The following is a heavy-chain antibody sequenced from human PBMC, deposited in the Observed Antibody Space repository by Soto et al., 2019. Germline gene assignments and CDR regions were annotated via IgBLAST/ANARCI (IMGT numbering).Heavy chain of an antibody. J-gene: IGHJ6*02. Sequence: ASVKVSCKASGYTFTSYYMHWVRQAPGQGLEWMGIINPSGGSTSYAQKFQGRVTMTRDTSTSTVYMELSSLRSEDTAVYYCARGMADDFWSGYYWDYGMDVWGQGTTVTVSS. CDR1: GYTFTSYY. V-gene: IGHV1-46*01. CDR2: INPSGGST. D-gene: IGHD3-3*01. CDR3: ARGMADDFWSGYYWDYGMDV.